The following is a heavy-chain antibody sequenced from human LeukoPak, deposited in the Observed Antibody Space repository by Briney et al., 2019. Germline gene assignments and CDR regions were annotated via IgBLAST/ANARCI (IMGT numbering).Heavy chain of an antibody. CDR3: AKDGANYAKDY. J-gene: IGHJ4*02. D-gene: IGHD2-2*01. CDR2: IPDDGINK. V-gene: IGHV3-30*02. CDR1: GFSFSKYG. Sequence: PGGSLRLSCVATGFSFSKYGMHWVRQAPGKGLEWVAYIPDDGINKSYADSVKGRFTISRDDSKYTSYLQMNSLRAEDTAVFYCAKDGANYAKDYWGQGTLVTVSS.